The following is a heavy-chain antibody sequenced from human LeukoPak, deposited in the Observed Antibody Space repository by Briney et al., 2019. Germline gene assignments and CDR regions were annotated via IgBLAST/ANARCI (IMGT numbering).Heavy chain of an antibody. Sequence: GGSLRLSCAASGFTFSSYGMSWVRQAPGKGLEWVSAISGSGGIIYYADSVKGRFTISRDNSKNTLFLQMNSLRADDTAVYYCAITVLAGTAFDIWGQGTMVTVSS. J-gene: IGHJ3*02. D-gene: IGHD4-17*01. CDR3: AITVLAGTAFDI. CDR2: ISGSGGII. V-gene: IGHV3-23*01. CDR1: GFTFSSYG.